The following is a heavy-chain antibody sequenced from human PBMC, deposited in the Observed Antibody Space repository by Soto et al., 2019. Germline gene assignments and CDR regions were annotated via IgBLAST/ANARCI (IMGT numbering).Heavy chain of an antibody. J-gene: IGHJ6*02. CDR3: ARVGGAPYYYYGMDV. Sequence: ASVKVSCKASGYTFTSYAIHWVRQAPGQRLEWMGWINAGNGNTKYSQKFQGRVTITRDTSASTAYMELSSLRSDDTAVYYCARVGGAPYYYYGMDVWGQGTTVTVSS. V-gene: IGHV1-3*01. CDR2: INAGNGNT. CDR1: GYTFTSYA. D-gene: IGHD1-26*01.